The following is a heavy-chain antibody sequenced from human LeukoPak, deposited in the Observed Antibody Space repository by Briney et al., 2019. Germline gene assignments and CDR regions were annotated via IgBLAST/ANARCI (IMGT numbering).Heavy chain of an antibody. J-gene: IGHJ6*03. CDR2: IIPILGIA. V-gene: IGHV1-69*04. CDR1: GGTFSSYA. CDR3: ATGMENTLYHYMDF. D-gene: IGHD2/OR15-2a*01. Sequence: SVKVSCKASGGTFSSYAISWVRQAPGQGLEWMGRIIPILGIANYAQKFRGRVTITTDDSRSTAYMELRSLQSEDTAVYYCATGMENTLYHYMDFWGKGTSVTVSS.